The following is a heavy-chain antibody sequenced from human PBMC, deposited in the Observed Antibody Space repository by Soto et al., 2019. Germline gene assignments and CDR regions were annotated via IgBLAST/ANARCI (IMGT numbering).Heavy chain of an antibody. Sequence: QVQLVQSGAEVKKPGSSVKVSCKASGGTFSSYTISWVRQAPGQGLEWMGRIIPILGIANYAQKFQGRVTITADKSTSTAYMELSRLRAEDTAVYYCARDHYGSGSSSHFDYWGQGTLVTVSS. D-gene: IGHD3-10*01. CDR1: GGTFSSYT. J-gene: IGHJ4*02. CDR3: ARDHYGSGSSSHFDY. V-gene: IGHV1-69*02. CDR2: IIPILGIA.